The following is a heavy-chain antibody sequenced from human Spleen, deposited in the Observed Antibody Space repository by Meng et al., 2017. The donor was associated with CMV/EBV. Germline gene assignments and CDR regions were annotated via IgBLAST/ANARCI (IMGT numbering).Heavy chain of an antibody. CDR3: AKEVPYSGQFIYIDY. Sequence: ASGFTFSTYAMSWVRQAPGKGLEWVSGITTGGGAFYGDSVKGRFTMSRDNSKNTLYLQMNSLRAEDAAVYYCAKEVPYSGQFIYIDYWGQGTLVTVSS. V-gene: IGHV3-23*01. CDR2: ITTGGGA. J-gene: IGHJ4*02. D-gene: IGHD3/OR15-3a*01. CDR1: GFTFSTYA.